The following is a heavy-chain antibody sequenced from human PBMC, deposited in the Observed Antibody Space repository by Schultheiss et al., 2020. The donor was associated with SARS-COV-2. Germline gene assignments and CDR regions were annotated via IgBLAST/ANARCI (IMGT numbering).Heavy chain of an antibody. V-gene: IGHV3-15*05. CDR2: VKSKTDGGTT. CDR1: GFTFSNAW. D-gene: IGHD5-24*01. CDR3: TTAFGRWLQPRFDY. J-gene: IGHJ4*02. Sequence: GGSLRLSCAASGFTFSNAWMSWVRQAPGKGLEWVGRVKSKTDGGTTDYAAPVKGRFTISRDDSKNTLYVEMNSLKNEDTAVYYCTTAFGRWLQPRFDYWGQGTLVTVSS.